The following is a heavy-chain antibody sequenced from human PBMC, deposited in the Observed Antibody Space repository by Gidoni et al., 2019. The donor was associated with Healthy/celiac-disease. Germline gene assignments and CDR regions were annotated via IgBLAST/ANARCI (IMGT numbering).Heavy chain of an antibody. Sequence: QVQLVESGGGVVQPGRSLRLSCAASGFTFSSYGMHWVRQAPGKGLEWVAVIWYDGSNKYYADSVKGRFTISRDNSKNTLYLQMNSLRAEDTAVYYCARGPPYGSYCDYWGRGTLVTVSS. CDR2: IWYDGSNK. CDR3: ARGPPYGSYCDY. V-gene: IGHV3-33*01. J-gene: IGHJ4*02. CDR1: GFTFSSYG. D-gene: IGHD1-26*01.